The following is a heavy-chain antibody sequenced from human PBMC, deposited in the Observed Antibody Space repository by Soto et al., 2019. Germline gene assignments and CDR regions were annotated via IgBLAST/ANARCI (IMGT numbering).Heavy chain of an antibody. CDR1: GGSISSSSYY. Sequence: SETLSLTCTVSGGSISSSSYYWGWISQPPGKGLEWIGSIYYSGSTYYNPSLKSRVTISVDTSKNQFSLKLSSVTAADTAVYYCAKGGSGSYSNAFDIWGQGTMVTVSS. V-gene: IGHV4-39*01. CDR3: AKGGSGSYSNAFDI. D-gene: IGHD3-10*01. CDR2: IYYSGST. J-gene: IGHJ3*02.